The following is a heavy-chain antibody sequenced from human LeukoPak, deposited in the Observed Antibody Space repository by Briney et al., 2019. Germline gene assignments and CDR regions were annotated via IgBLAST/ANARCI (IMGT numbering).Heavy chain of an antibody. CDR3: ARDSGPAAAGPIFDY. D-gene: IGHD6-13*01. CDR1: GFTFSSYA. J-gene: IGHJ4*02. V-gene: IGHV3-53*01. Sequence: GRSLRLSCAASGFTFSSYAIHWVRQAPGKGLEWVSLIYSNGVTNYADSVKGRFTISRDNSKNTLYLQMNSLRAEDTAVYYCARDSGPAAAGPIFDYWGQGTLVTVSS. CDR2: IYSNGVT.